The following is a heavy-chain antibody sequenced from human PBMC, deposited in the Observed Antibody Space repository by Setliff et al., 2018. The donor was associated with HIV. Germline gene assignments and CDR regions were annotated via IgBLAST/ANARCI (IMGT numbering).Heavy chain of an antibody. V-gene: IGHV4-59*08. CDR3: ARHSPNVGVRGDAFDS. J-gene: IGHJ3*02. CDR2: IHYSGAT. D-gene: IGHD2-8*01. Sequence: SETLSLTCTVSGGSISSHYWIWIRQPPGKGLEWIGYIHYSGATNYNPSLKSRVTISLDTSRTQFSLRLSSVTAADTAVYYCARHSPNVGVRGDAFDSWGQGTVVTVSS. CDR1: GGSISSHY.